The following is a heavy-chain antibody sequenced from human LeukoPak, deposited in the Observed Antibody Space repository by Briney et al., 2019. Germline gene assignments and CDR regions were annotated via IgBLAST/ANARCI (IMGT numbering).Heavy chain of an antibody. CDR1: GGSISGYY. Sequence: SETLSLTCTVSGGSISGYYWSWIRQSPRKRLEWIAYISFTGNTNYNPSLKSRVTISLDTSKTHFSLTLSSLTAADTAVYYCARSPPGWYYDNSGQYYFDTWGQGALVTVSS. V-gene: IGHV4-59*08. D-gene: IGHD3-22*01. J-gene: IGHJ4*02. CDR3: ARSPPGWYYDNSGQYYFDT. CDR2: ISFTGNT.